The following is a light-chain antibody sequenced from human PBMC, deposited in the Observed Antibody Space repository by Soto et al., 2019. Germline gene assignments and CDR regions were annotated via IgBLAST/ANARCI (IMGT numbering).Light chain of an antibody. CDR3: QQYNPYSRT. CDR2: KAS. Sequence: DIQMTQSPSTLSASVGDRVTISCRASQSISTWLAWYQQKPGKAPNLLIYKASTLQSGVPSRFSGSGSGTEFTLTISSLQPDDFATYYCQQYNPYSRTFGQGTKVEIE. CDR1: QSISTW. V-gene: IGKV1-5*03. J-gene: IGKJ1*01.